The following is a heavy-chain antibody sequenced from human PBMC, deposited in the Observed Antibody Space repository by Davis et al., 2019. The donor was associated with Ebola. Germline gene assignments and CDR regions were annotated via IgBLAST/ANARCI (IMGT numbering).Heavy chain of an antibody. Sequence: PGGSLRLSCAASEFLISGNYITWLRQLPGKGLEWVSFIYPDGSKYYAESVRGRFTLSRDTFKNTVYLQMNTLRVEDTAVYYCARDLEEAADGYWCFDLWGRGTPVTVS. V-gene: IGHV3-53*01. D-gene: IGHD6-13*01. CDR2: IYPDGSK. CDR3: ARDLEEAADGYWCFDL. J-gene: IGHJ2*01. CDR1: EFLISGNY.